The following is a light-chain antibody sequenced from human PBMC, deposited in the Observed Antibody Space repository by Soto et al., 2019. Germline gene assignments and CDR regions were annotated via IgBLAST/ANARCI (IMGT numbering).Light chain of an antibody. CDR1: QSVSSN. Sequence: EIVMTQSPATLSVSPGEKATPSCRASQSVSSNLAWYQQKPGQAPRLLIYSASTRATGIPARFSGTGSGTDFTLTISSLQSEDFAVYYCQQYHNWPPGTFGQGTKVDIK. CDR3: QQYHNWPPGT. V-gene: IGKV3-15*01. CDR2: SAS. J-gene: IGKJ1*01.